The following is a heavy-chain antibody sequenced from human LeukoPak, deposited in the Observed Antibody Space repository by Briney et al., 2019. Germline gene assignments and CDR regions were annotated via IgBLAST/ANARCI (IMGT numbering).Heavy chain of an antibody. CDR1: GYTFTGYY. CDR2: INPNSGGT. J-gene: IGHJ4*02. V-gene: IGHV1-2*02. D-gene: IGHD5-12*01. Sequence: ASVKVSYKASGYTFTGYYMHWVRQAPGQGLEWMGWINPNSGGTNYAQKFQGRVTMTRDTSISTAYMELSRLRSDDTAVYYCARASRFLGYSGYDAGGYWGQGTLVTVSS. CDR3: ARASRFLGYSGYDAGGY.